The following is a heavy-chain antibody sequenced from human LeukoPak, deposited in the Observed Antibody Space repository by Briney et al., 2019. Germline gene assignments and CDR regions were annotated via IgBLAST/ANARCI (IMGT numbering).Heavy chain of an antibody. J-gene: IGHJ4*02. CDR2: INTDGSST. Sequence: GGSLRLSCAASGFTFSSYWMHWVRQAPGKGLVWVSRINTDGSSTSYADSVKGRFTISRDNAKNSLDLQMNSLRVEDTAVYYCARGKLSFDYWGQGTLVTVSS. CDR1: GFTFSSYW. CDR3: ARGKLSFDY. V-gene: IGHV3-74*01. D-gene: IGHD4-23*01.